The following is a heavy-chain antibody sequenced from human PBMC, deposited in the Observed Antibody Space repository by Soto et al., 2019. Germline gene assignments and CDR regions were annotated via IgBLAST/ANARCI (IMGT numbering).Heavy chain of an antibody. D-gene: IGHD3-3*01. V-gene: IGHV3-15*07. CDR2: IKSQAGGGTI. Sequence: EVQLVESGGGLVKPGGSLRISCTASGLTFVYAWMDWVRQAPGKRLEWVGRIKSQAGGGTIEYAAPVKGRFTISRDDSKNTVYLQMDRLQTEDTAVYYCTHVSSVAHPFSDFWGQGTLVTVSS. CDR1: GLTFVYAW. CDR3: THVSSVAHPFSDF. J-gene: IGHJ4*02.